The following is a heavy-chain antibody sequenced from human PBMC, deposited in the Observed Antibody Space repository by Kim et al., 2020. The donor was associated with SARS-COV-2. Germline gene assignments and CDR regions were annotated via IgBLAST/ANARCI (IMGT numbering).Heavy chain of an antibody. V-gene: IGHV1-69*04. D-gene: IGHD1-26*01. J-gene: IGHJ4*02. CDR1: GGTFSSYA. CDR2: IIPILGIA. CDR3: ARDRVHSGSYLGTSDFDY. Sequence: SVKVSCKASGGTFSSYAISWVRQAPGQGLEWMGRIIPILGIANYAQKFQGRVTITADKSTSTAYMELSSLRSEDTAVYYCARDRVHSGSYLGTSDFDYWGQGTLVTVSS.